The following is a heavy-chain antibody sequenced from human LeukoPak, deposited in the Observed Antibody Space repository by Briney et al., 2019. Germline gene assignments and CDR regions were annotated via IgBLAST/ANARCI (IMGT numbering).Heavy chain of an antibody. CDR3: ARDPSRSRYCGGDCYPFFDY. V-gene: IGHV1-3*01. D-gene: IGHD2-21*02. CDR2: INAGNGNT. CDR1: GYTFTIYA. Sequence: ASVTVSCKAAGYTFTIYAMHWVRQAPGQRLEWMGWINAGNGNTKYSQKFQGRVTITRDTSASTAYMELSSLRSEDTAVYYCARDPSRSRYCGGDCYPFFDYWGQGTLVTVSS. J-gene: IGHJ4*02.